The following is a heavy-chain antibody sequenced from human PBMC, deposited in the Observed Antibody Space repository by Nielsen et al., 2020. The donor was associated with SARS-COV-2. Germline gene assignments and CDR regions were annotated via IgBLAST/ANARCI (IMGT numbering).Heavy chain of an antibody. Sequence: ASVKVSCKASGNTFTGYYMHWVRQAPGQGLEWMGRINPNSGGTNYAQKFQGRVIMTRDTSISTAYMELSRLRSDDTAVYYCASGTTIFGVVINWFDPWGQGTLVTVSS. CDR3: ASGTTIFGVVINWFDP. J-gene: IGHJ5*02. CDR2: INPNSGGT. D-gene: IGHD3-3*01. CDR1: GNTFTGYY. V-gene: IGHV1-2*06.